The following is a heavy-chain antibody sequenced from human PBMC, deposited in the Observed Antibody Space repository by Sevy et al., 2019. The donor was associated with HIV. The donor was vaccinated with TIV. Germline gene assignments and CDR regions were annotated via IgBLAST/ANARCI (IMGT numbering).Heavy chain of an antibody. J-gene: IGHJ5*02. D-gene: IGHD6-13*01. CDR3: AKEVYGGIAAAGTGEFDP. CDR1: AFTFDDYA. CDR2: ISWKSGSI. V-gene: IGHV3-9*01. Sequence: GGSLRLSCAASAFTFDDYARHWVRQAPGKGLEWVSGISWKSGSIGYADSVKGRFTISRDNTKNSLYLQMNSLRADDTALYYCAKEVYGGIAAAGTGEFDPWGQGTLVTVSS.